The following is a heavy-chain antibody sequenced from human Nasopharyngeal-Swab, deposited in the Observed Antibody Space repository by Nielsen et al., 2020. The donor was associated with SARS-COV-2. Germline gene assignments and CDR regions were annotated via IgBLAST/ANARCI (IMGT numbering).Heavy chain of an antibody. CDR3: ARDDDSSGYYPFGY. Sequence: RQAPGKGLERIGYIYYSGSTNYNPSLKSRVTISVDTSKNQFSLKLSSVTAADTAVYYCARDDDSSGYYPFGYWGQGTLVTVSS. D-gene: IGHD3-22*01. V-gene: IGHV4-59*01. CDR2: IYYSGST. J-gene: IGHJ4*02.